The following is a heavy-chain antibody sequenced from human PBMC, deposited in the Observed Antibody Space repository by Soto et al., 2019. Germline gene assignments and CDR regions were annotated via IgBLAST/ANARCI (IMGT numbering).Heavy chain of an antibody. CDR2: IIPIFGTA. CDR3: ARDRGIAARLYYYYRMDF. Sequence: SVKVSCKASGGTFSSYAISWVRQAPGQGLEWMGGIIPIFGTANYAQKFQGRVTITADESTSTAYMELSSLRSEDTAVYYCARDRGIAARLYYYYRMDFWGQGTTVTVSS. D-gene: IGHD6-6*01. CDR1: GGTFSSYA. V-gene: IGHV1-69*13. J-gene: IGHJ6*02.